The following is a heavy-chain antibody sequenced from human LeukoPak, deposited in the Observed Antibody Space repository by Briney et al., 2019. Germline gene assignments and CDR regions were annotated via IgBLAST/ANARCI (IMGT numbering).Heavy chain of an antibody. Sequence: PSETLSLTCTVSGGSISSYYWSWIRQPPGKGLEWFGYIYYSGSTNYNPSLKSRVTISVDTSKNQFSLKLSSVTAADTAVYYCARARYSSSWACDYWGQGTLVTVSS. CDR1: GGSISSYY. J-gene: IGHJ4*02. D-gene: IGHD6-13*01. V-gene: IGHV4-59*01. CDR3: ARARYSSSWACDY. CDR2: IYYSGST.